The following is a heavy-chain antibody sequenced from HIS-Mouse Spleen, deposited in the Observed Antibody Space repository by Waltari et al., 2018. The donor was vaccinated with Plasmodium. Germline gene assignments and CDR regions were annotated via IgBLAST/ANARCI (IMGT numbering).Heavy chain of an antibody. Sequence: QVQLQESGPGLVKPSQTLSLTCTVSGGSISSGGYYWSWIRQHPGKGLEWIGYIYYSGSTYYNPSLKSRVTISVDTSKNQFSLKLSAVTAADTAVYYCARSIAATVTFYFDYWGQGTLVTVSS. D-gene: IGHD6-13*01. CDR2: IYYSGST. J-gene: IGHJ4*02. CDR1: GGSISSGGYY. CDR3: ARSIAATVTFYFDY. V-gene: IGHV4-31*03.